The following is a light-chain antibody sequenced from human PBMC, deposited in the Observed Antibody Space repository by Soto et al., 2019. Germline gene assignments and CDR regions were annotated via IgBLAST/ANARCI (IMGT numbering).Light chain of an antibody. J-gene: IGKJ5*01. V-gene: IGKV3-11*01. CDR2: GAS. Sequence: EIVLTQSPGTLSLSPGERATLSCRASQSVSNNYLAWYQQKPGQAPRLLIYGASNRASGIPARFSGSGSGTDFTLSISSLEAEDFAVYYCKQRSNWPPTFGQGTRLEIK. CDR3: KQRSNWPPT. CDR1: QSVSNNY.